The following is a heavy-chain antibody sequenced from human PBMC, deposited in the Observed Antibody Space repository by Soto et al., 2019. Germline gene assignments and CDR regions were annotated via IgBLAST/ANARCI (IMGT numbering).Heavy chain of an antibody. J-gene: IGHJ6*02. Sequence: SQTLSLSCVISVDSVSSNSAAWNWIRQSPSRGLEWLGRTYYRSKWYNDYAVSVKSRITINPDTSKNQFSLQLNSVTPEDTAVYYCARDLGGSGWYGIADYYYYGIDVWGQGTTVTVSS. V-gene: IGHV6-1*01. CDR3: ARDLGGSGWYGIADYYYYGIDV. CDR1: VDSVSSNSAA. D-gene: IGHD6-19*01. CDR2: TYYRSKWYN.